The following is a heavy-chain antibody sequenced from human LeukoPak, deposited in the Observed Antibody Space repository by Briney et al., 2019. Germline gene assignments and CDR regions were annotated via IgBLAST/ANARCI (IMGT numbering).Heavy chain of an antibody. CDR1: GGSFSGYY. Sequence: SETLSLTCAVYGGSFSGYYWSWIRQPLGKGLEWIGEINHSGSTNYNPSLKSRVTISVDTSKNQFSLKLSSVTAADTAVYYCARGRGLELPNYYYYYMDVWGKGTTVTVSS. J-gene: IGHJ6*03. CDR2: INHSGST. CDR3: ARGRGLELPNYYYYYMDV. V-gene: IGHV4-34*01. D-gene: IGHD1-7*01.